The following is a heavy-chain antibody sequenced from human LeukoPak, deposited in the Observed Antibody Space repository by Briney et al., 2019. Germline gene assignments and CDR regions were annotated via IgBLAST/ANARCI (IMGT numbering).Heavy chain of an antibody. V-gene: IGHV3-15*01. D-gene: IGHD3-22*01. CDR3: TTSYYDSSGFRA. CDR2: IKSKTDGGTI. J-gene: IGHJ4*02. CDR1: GFSFSTYS. Sequence: GGSLRLSCAASGFSFSTYSMNWVRQAPGKGLEWVGRIKSKTDGGTIDYAAPVKGRSTISRDDSKNMVYLLMNNLKTEDTAVYYCTTSYYDSSGFRAWGQGTLVTVSS.